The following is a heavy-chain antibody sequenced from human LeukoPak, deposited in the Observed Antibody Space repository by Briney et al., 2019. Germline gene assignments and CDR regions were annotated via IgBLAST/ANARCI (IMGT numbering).Heavy chain of an antibody. D-gene: IGHD3-10*01. V-gene: IGHV4-59*01. CDR1: GGSISSYY. Sequence: SETLSLTCTVSGGSISSYYWSWIRQPPGKGLEWIGYVYHTGNTKYNPSLSSRLTISVDTSKNHLSLELTSLTAADTAVYYCARGRGFGAGGYYVHWGRGSLVTVSS. CDR3: ARGRGFGAGGYYVH. J-gene: IGHJ4*02. CDR2: VYHTGNT.